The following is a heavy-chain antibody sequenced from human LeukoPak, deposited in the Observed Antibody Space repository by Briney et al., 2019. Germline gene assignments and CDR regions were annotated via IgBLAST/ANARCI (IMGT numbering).Heavy chain of an antibody. CDR1: GGSFSGYY. Sequence: SETLSLTCAVYGGSFSGYYWSWIRQPPGRGLEWIGEINHSGSTNYNPSLKSRVTISVDTSKNQFSLKLSSVTAADTAVYYCARVPYYFDYWGQGTLVTVSS. CDR2: INHSGST. D-gene: IGHD1-1*01. J-gene: IGHJ4*02. V-gene: IGHV4-34*01. CDR3: ARVPYYFDY.